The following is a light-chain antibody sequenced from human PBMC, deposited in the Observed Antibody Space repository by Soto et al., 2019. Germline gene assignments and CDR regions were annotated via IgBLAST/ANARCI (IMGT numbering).Light chain of an antibody. CDR3: QQTDTFPYT. CDR2: AAS. V-gene: IGKV1-12*01. J-gene: IGKJ2*01. CDR1: QGVSNR. Sequence: DIQMTQSPSSLSASVGDRVTITCRASQGVSNRLAWYQQKPGKAPKLMMYAASTFQSGVPSRFSGSGSGTDFTLTITSLQPEDFDTYYCQQTDTFPYTFGQGTKVDIK.